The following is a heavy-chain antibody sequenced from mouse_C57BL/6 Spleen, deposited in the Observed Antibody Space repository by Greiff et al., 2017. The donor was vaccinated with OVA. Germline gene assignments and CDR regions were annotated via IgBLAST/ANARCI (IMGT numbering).Heavy chain of an antibody. Sequence: EVQVVESGPELVKPGASVKISCKASGYSFTDYNMNWVKQSNGKSLEWIGVINPNYGTTSYNQKFKGKATLTVDQSSSTAYMQLNSLTSEDSAVYYCARSYYYGSFHAMDYWGQGTSVTVSS. CDR3: ARSYYYGSFHAMDY. J-gene: IGHJ4*01. CDR1: GYSFTDYN. D-gene: IGHD1-1*01. CDR2: INPNYGTT. V-gene: IGHV1-39*01.